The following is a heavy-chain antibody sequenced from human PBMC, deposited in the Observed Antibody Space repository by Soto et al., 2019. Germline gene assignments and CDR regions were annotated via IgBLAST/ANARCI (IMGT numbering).Heavy chain of an antibody. CDR1: GFTFSGSA. J-gene: IGHJ6*02. D-gene: IGHD7-27*01. CDR2: IRSKGNSYAT. CDR3: TKVPNWDTSLGYYYGMDV. Sequence: GGSLRLSCAASGFTFSGSAMPWVRKASGKGLEWVGRIRSKGNSYATAYAASVKGRFTISRDDSKKMAYLQMSSLKTEDTDVYYCTKVPNWDTSLGYYYGMDVWGQGTTVTVAS. V-gene: IGHV3-73*01.